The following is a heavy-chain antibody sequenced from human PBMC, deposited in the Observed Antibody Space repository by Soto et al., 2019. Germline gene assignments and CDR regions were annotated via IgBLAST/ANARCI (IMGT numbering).Heavy chain of an antibody. D-gene: IGHD6-13*01. CDR2: INHSGST. CDR3: ARNIGAAAGTVY. V-gene: IGHV4-34*01. CDR1: GGSFSGYY. Sequence: SETLSLTCAVYGGSFSGYYWSWIRQPPGKGLEWIGEINHSGSTNYNPSLKSRVTISVDTSKNQFSLKLSSVTAADTAVYYCARNIGAAAGTVYWGQGTLVTVSS. J-gene: IGHJ4*02.